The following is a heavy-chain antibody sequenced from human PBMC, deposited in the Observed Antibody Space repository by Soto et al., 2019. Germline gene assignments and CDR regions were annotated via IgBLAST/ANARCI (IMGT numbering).Heavy chain of an antibody. Sequence: EXLKSSCKSSGYXFAGYWLAWVRHMPGKGLELMGIIYPSDSDTRYRPSFQGQVTISADKSISSAYLQWSSLRASDTAMYYCARGGVSTRTFDYWGQGTPVTVSS. CDR2: IYPSDSDT. J-gene: IGHJ4*02. V-gene: IGHV5-51*01. CDR3: ARGGVSTRTFDY. CDR1: GYXFAGYW. D-gene: IGHD3-3*01.